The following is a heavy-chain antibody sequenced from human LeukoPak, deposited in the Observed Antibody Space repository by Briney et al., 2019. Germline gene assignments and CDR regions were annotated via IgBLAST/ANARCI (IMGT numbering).Heavy chain of an antibody. V-gene: IGHV4-38-2*02. CDR3: AREGGWPFDY. CDR1: GYSISSSYY. CDR2: IYYSGST. Sequence: KPSETLSLTCTVSGYSISSSYYWSWIRQPPGKGLEWIGYIYYSGSTNYNPSLKSRVTISVDTSKNQFSLKLSSVTAADTAVYYCAREGGWPFDYWGQGTLVTVSS. D-gene: IGHD6-19*01. J-gene: IGHJ4*02.